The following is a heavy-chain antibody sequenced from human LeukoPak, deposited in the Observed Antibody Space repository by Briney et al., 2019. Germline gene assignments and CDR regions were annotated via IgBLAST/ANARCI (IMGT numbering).Heavy chain of an antibody. D-gene: IGHD6-19*01. V-gene: IGHV3-43D*03. CDR3: ATLGEYSSGWSGGAGY. CDR2: ISWDGGST. J-gene: IGHJ4*02. Sequence: AGRSLRLSCAASGFTFSSYGMRWVRQAPGKGLEWVSLISWDGGSTYYADSVKGRFTISRDNSKNSLYLRMNSLKAEDTALYYCATLGEYSSGWSGGAGYWGQGTLVTVSS. CDR1: GFTFSSYG.